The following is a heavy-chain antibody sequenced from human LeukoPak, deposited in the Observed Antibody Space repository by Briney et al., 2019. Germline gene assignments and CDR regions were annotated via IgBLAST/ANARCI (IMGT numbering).Heavy chain of an antibody. CDR2: ISPSSKTI. D-gene: IGHD2-15*01. CDR3: ARARSAHYFDY. CDR1: GFTFSNFG. Sequence: GGSLRLSCEGSGFTFSNFGVSWVRQAPGKGLEWISYISPSSKTIWYAGSVKGRFTISRDNAKNSLYLQMDSLRAEDTAMFYCARARSAHYFDYWGQGTLVTVSS. V-gene: IGHV3-48*04. J-gene: IGHJ4*02.